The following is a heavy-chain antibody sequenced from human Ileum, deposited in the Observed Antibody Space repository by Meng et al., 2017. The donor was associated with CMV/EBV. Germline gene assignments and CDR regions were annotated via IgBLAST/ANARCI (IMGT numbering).Heavy chain of an antibody. CDR2: IYQNDDK. J-gene: IGHJ5*02. Sequence: TFSGFSLDTSGLGVGWIRQPPGKALEWLAVIYQNDDKRYSPSLKSRLTITEDTSKNQVVLTMTNMDPVDTATYYCAHKVSDYSGSFFDPWGQGTLVT. D-gene: IGHD5-12*01. CDR1: GFSLDTSGLG. V-gene: IGHV2-5*01. CDR3: AHKVSDYSGSFFDP.